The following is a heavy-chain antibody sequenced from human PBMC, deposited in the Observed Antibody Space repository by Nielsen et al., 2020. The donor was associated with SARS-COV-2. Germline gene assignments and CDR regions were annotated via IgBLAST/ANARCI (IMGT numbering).Heavy chain of an antibody. Sequence: GGSLRHSCAASGFTFSNYNMNWVRQVPGKGLVWVSRINADGSSTSYADYVKGRFTISRDNAKNTLYLQMNSLRAEDTAVYYCARGPSSSWYVYYYYGMDVWGQGTTVTVSS. CDR3: ARGPSSSWYVYYYYGMDV. CDR1: GFTFSNYN. CDR2: INADGSST. V-gene: IGHV3-74*01. J-gene: IGHJ6*02. D-gene: IGHD6-13*01.